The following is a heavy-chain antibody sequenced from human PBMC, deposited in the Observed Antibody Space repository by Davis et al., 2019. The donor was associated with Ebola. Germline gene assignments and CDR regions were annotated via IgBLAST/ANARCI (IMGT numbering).Heavy chain of an antibody. D-gene: IGHD1-7*01. CDR2: IYPGDSDT. CDR3: ARLGITGTTINWFDP. V-gene: IGHV5-51*01. CDR1: GYSFTSYW. J-gene: IGHJ5*02. Sequence: GESLKISCKGSGYSFTSYWIGCVRQMPGKGLEWMGIIYPGDSDTRYSPSFQGQVTISADKSISTAYLQWSSLKASDTAMYYCARLGITGTTINWFDPWGQGTLVTVSS.